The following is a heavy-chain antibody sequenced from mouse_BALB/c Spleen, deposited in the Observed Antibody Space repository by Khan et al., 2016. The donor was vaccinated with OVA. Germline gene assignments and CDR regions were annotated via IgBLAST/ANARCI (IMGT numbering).Heavy chain of an antibody. CDR3: VREGEYHRSGGWFAY. CDR1: GYTFTSYT. Sequence: VELVESGAELARPGASLKMSCKASGYTFTSYTIHWVRQRPGLTLEWIGHINPSNDYTNYNQKFKDKATLIVDKSSSTAYMQLSSLTSEDSAVYYCVREGEYHRSGGWFAYWGQGTLVTVSA. D-gene: IGHD2-14*01. V-gene: IGHV1-4*01. CDR2: INPSNDYT. J-gene: IGHJ3*01.